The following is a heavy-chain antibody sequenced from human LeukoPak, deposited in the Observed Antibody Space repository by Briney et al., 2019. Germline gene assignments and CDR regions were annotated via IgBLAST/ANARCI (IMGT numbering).Heavy chain of an antibody. J-gene: IGHJ6*04. V-gene: IGHV3-23*01. CDR2: FSGSGGST. Sequence: GGALRLSCAASGFTFSSYAMSWVRQAPGKGLEWGSAFSGSGGSTYYADSVKGRFTISRDNAKNSLYLQMNSLRAEDTAVYYCAELGITMIGGVWGKGTTVTISS. CDR1: GFTFSSYA. CDR3: AELGITMIGGV. D-gene: IGHD3-10*02.